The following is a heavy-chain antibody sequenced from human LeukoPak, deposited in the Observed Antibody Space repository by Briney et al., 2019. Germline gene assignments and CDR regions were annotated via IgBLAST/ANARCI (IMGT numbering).Heavy chain of an antibody. CDR2: ISGSGGTT. Sequence: GGSLRLSCTASGFTFGDYAMTWVRQAPGKGLEWVSAISGSGGTTYYADSLRGRFTISRDNSKNTVYLQINSLRADDTAVYYCAKGSGGSGSYSKYYFDYWGQGTLVTVSS. J-gene: IGHJ4*02. CDR1: GFTFGDYA. CDR3: AKGSGGSGSYSKYYFDY. D-gene: IGHD3-10*01. V-gene: IGHV3-23*01.